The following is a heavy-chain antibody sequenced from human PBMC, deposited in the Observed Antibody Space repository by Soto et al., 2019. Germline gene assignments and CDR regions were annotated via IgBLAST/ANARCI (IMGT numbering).Heavy chain of an antibody. J-gene: IGHJ3*02. CDR1: GYTFTHYD. D-gene: IGHD1-26*01. CDR3: ARGIVGGSTADFDI. Sequence: QVQLVQSGAEVKKPGASVRVSCTASGYTFTHYDVNWVRQAPGQGLEWMGWMNPKSGETGYAPISQVRVKMSRDKAFSTASMDLSRVRPPDWAISVCARGIVGGSTADFDIWAQGTKGTVSS. CDR2: MNPKSGET. V-gene: IGHV1-8*01.